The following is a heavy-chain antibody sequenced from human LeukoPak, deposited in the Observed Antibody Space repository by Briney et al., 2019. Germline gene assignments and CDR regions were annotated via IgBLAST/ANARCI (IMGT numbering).Heavy chain of an antibody. D-gene: IGHD5-12*01. CDR1: GFSFSSYA. CDR3: AREVSGYGPPKL. Sequence: GGSLRLSCLASGFSFSSYAMNWVRQAPGKGLEWVSSISSSSSYIYYADSVKGRFTISRDNAKNSLYLQMNSLRAEDTAVYYCAREVSGYGPPKLWGQGTLVAVSS. V-gene: IGHV3-21*01. J-gene: IGHJ4*02. CDR2: ISSSSSYI.